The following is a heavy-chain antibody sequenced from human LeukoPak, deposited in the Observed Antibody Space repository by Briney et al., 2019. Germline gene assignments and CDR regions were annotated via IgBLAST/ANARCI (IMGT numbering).Heavy chain of an antibody. D-gene: IGHD5-18*01. V-gene: IGHV3-48*04. CDR2: ISSSSSTI. Sequence: GGSLRLSCAASGFTFSSYSMNWVRQAPGKGLEWVSYISSSSSTIYYADSVKGRFTISRDNAKNSLYLQMNSLRAEDTAVYYCARLRGYSYWAFDYWGQGTLVTVSS. CDR3: ARLRGYSYWAFDY. CDR1: GFTFSSYS. J-gene: IGHJ4*02.